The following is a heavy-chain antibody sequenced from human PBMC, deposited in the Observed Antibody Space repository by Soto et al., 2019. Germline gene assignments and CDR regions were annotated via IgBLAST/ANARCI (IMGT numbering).Heavy chain of an antibody. CDR1: GFTFSSYA. D-gene: IGHD2-8*01. CDR3: ANYCIIGVCLYGMDV. CDR2: ISGSGGST. Sequence: GGSLRLSCAASGFTFSSYAMSWVRQAPGKGLEWVSAISGSGGSTYYADSVKGRFTISRDNSKNTLYLQMNSLRAEDTAVYYCANYCIIGVCLYGMDVRGQGILVTVSS. J-gene: IGHJ6*02. V-gene: IGHV3-23*01.